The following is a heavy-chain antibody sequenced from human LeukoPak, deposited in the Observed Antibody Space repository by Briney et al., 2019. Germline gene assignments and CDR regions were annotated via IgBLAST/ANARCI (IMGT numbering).Heavy chain of an antibody. J-gene: IGHJ4*02. CDR1: GYSISSGYY. CDR2: IYHSGST. D-gene: IGHD4-17*01. Sequence: PSETLSLTCTVSGYSISSGYYWGWIRQPPGKGLKWIGSIYHSGSTFYNPSLKSRVTISVDTSKNQFSLKLSSVTAADTAVYYCARQTTATTYDYWGQGTLVTVSS. CDR3: ARQTTATTYDY. V-gene: IGHV4-38-2*02.